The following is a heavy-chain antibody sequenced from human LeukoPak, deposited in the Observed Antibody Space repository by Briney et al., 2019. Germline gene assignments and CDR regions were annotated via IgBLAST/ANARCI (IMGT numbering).Heavy chain of an antibody. J-gene: IGHJ5*02. D-gene: IGHD3-10*01. CDR3: ARDPGGITMVRGVIIPTGWFDP. V-gene: IGHV1-2*02. CDR1: GYTFTGYY. CDR2: INPNSGGT. Sequence: ASVKVSCKASGYTFTGYYMHWVRQAPGQGLEWMGWINPNSGGTNYAQKFQGRVTMTRDTSISTACMELSRLRSDDTAVYYCARDPGGITMVRGVIIPTGWFDPWGQGTLVTVSS.